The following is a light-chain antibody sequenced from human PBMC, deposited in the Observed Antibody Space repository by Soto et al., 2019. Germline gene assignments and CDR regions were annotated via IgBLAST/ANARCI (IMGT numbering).Light chain of an antibody. J-gene: IGKJ2*01. Sequence: EIVMTQSPATLSVSPGERATLSCRASQSVNIYLAWYQQKPGQAPRLLIFGASSRATGIPARFSGSGSGTEFNLTISSLQSEDVATYYCQQYDSLPYTFGQGTRLEIK. V-gene: IGKV3D-15*01. CDR1: QSVNIY. CDR2: GAS. CDR3: QQYDSLPYT.